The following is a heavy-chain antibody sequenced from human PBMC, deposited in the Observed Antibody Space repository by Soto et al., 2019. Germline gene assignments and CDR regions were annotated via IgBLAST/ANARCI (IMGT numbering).Heavy chain of an antibody. CDR2: IYSGGST. V-gene: IGHV3-53*04. Sequence: PGGSLRLSCAASGFTVSSNYMSWVRQAPGKGLEWVSVIYSGGSTYYADSVKGRFTISRHNSKNTLYLQMNSLRAEDTAVYYCARVEQYRAEPLYNWFDPSGQGTLVNVSS. D-gene: IGHD6-6*01. CDR1: GFTVSSNY. CDR3: ARVEQYRAEPLYNWFDP. J-gene: IGHJ5*02.